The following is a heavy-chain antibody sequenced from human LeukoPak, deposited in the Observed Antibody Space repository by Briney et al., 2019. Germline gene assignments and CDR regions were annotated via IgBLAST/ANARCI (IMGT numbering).Heavy chain of an antibody. J-gene: IGHJ6*02. V-gene: IGHV6-1*01. CDR1: GRIFHSKSAA. D-gene: IGHD2-8*02. CDR3: VRTGVGGVSYKYYYGMDD. Sequence: SHTLSLTCAFSGRIFHSKSAAWDWDTQSPSRVLEGLGSTYYWYKLYNEYAVSVKSRISHPADTSKSQFSLQLNSVTPEDTAVYYCVRTGVGGVSYKYYYGMDDWGQGTTVTVSS. CDR2: TYYWYKLYN.